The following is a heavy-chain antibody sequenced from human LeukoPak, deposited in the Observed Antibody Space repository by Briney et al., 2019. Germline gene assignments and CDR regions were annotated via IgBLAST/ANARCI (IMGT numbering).Heavy chain of an antibody. CDR2: ISYDGSNK. CDR1: GFTFSSYA. CDR3: AREFIAVAGTDLGNY. J-gene: IGHJ4*02. V-gene: IGHV3-30*04. D-gene: IGHD6-19*01. Sequence: GGSLRLSCAASGFTFSSYAMHWVRQAPGKGLEWVAVISYDGSNKYYADSVKGRFTISRDNSKNTLYLQMNSLRAEDTAVYYCAREFIAVAGTDLGNYWGQGTLVTVSS.